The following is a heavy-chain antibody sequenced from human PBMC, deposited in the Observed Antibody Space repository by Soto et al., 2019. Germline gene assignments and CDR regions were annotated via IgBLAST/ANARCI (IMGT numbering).Heavy chain of an antibody. CDR1: GFTFSSYG. J-gene: IGHJ4*02. CDR2: ISYDGSNK. CDR3: ARDQEVYDNSGREDGDYFDY. V-gene: IGHV3-30*03. Sequence: GGSLRLSCAASGFTFSSYGMHWVRQAPGKGLEWVAVISYDGSNKYYADSVKGRFTISRDNSKNTLYLQMNSLRAEDTAVYYCARDQEVYDNSGREDGDYFDYWGQGTLVTVSS. D-gene: IGHD3-22*01.